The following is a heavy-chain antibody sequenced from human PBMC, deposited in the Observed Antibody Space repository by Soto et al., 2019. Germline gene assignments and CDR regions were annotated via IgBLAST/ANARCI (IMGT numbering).Heavy chain of an antibody. CDR3: ARASTLIVHCCSLSCPRLDV. CDR2: IIPIFGTA. D-gene: IGHD2-2*01. Sequence: QVQLVQSGAEVKKPGSPVKVSCKASGGTFSSYAISWVRQAPGQGLEWMGGIIPIFGTANYARKFQGRVTSTGDRSRSTGYMELSSLRCEDTAVYHCARASTLIVHCCSLSCPRLDVWGKGTKVT. V-gene: IGHV1-69*06. J-gene: IGHJ6*03. CDR1: GGTFSSYA.